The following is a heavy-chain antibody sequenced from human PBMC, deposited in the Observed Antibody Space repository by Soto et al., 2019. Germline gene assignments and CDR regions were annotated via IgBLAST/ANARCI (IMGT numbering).Heavy chain of an antibody. CDR3: ARDVSVMTSVFGF. CDR1: GGTFYTYA. Sequence: QVHLVQSGAEVKRPGSSVRVSCRASGGTFYTYAFTWVRQAPGQGLEWMGGITPMIGKTKYPQKFYGRVTFSEDASASTAYMELSNLRSDDTAVYYCARDVSVMTSVFGFWGQGTRITVSS. J-gene: IGHJ4*02. D-gene: IGHD3-10*01. CDR2: ITPMIGKT. V-gene: IGHV1-69*01.